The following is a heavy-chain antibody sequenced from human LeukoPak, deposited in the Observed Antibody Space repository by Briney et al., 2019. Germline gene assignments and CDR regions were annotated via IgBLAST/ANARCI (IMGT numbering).Heavy chain of an antibody. Sequence: PGGSLRLSCAASGFTFSSYAMSWVRRAPGKGLEWVSAISDSGASTYYADSVKGRFTISRDNSKNTLYLQMNSLRAEDTAVYYCAKGRAVEVVAAFNYWGQGTLVTVSS. J-gene: IGHJ4*02. CDR1: GFTFSSYA. CDR3: AKGRAVEVVAAFNY. D-gene: IGHD2-15*01. V-gene: IGHV3-23*01. CDR2: ISDSGAST.